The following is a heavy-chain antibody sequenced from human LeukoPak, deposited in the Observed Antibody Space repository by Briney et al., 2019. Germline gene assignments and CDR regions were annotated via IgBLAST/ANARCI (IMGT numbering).Heavy chain of an antibody. CDR2: IYNTGST. J-gene: IGHJ4*02. Sequence: SETLSLTCSVSGGSISSSSYYWGWIRQPPGKGLEWIGSIYNTGSTHYNPSLKSRVTISVDTSKNQFSLKVSSVTAADTAIYYCARVRYNWNRDFDYWGQGTLVTVSS. CDR1: GGSISSSSYY. D-gene: IGHD1-20*01. CDR3: ARVRYNWNRDFDY. V-gene: IGHV4-39*07.